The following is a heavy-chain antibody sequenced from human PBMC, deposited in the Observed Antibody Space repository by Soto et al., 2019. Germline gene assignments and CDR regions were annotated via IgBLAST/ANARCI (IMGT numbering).Heavy chain of an antibody. CDR3: ARDPYSSGWYSVWFDP. CDR1: GYTFTGYY. D-gene: IGHD6-19*01. Sequence: QVQLVQSGAEVKKPGASVKVSCKASGYTFTGYYMHWVRQAPGQGLEWMGWISAYNGNTNYAQKLQGRVTMTTDTSTSTAYMELRSLRSDDTAVYYCARDPYSSGWYSVWFDPWGQGTLVTVSS. CDR2: ISAYNGNT. J-gene: IGHJ5*02. V-gene: IGHV1-18*04.